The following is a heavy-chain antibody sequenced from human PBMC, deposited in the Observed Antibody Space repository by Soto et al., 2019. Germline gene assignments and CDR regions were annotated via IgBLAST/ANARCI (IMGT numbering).Heavy chain of an antibody. Sequence: SETLSLTCTVSGGSASSGSYYWSWTRQPPGKGLEWIGYIYYSGSTNYNPSLKSRVTISVDTSKNQFSLKLSSVTAADTAVYYCARESVQLERREGAFDIWGQGTMVTVS. CDR1: GGSASSGSYY. J-gene: IGHJ3*02. CDR2: IYYSGST. CDR3: ARESVQLERREGAFDI. V-gene: IGHV4-61*01. D-gene: IGHD1-1*01.